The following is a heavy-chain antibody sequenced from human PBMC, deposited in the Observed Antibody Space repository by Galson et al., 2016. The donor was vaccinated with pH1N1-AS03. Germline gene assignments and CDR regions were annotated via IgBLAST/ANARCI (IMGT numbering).Heavy chain of an antibody. Sequence: QSGAEVKKTGESLKISCKGSGYSFTGYWIGWVRQKPGKGLEWMGIIYPSDSDTRYNPSFQGQVTISVDESIGTAYLQWSSLKASDTAIYYCGRHREYQVLSSTMDVWGQGTTVTVSS. J-gene: IGHJ6*02. CDR3: GRHREYQVLSSTMDV. D-gene: IGHD2-2*01. CDR1: GYSFTGYW. V-gene: IGHV5-51*01. CDR2: IYPSDSDT.